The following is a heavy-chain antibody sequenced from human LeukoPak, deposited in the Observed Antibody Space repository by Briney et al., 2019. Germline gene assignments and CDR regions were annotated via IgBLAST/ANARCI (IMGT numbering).Heavy chain of an antibody. Sequence: GGSLRLSCAASGFTFSSYAMSWVRQAPGKGLDWVSSISGSDGSTFYADSVKGRFTISRDNSKNTLYLQMNSLRAEDTAVYYCAKDSGKGYCGGGSCYFDAFDIWGQGTMVTVSS. CDR2: ISGSDGST. D-gene: IGHD2-15*01. V-gene: IGHV3-23*01. CDR3: AKDSGKGYCGGGSCYFDAFDI. CDR1: GFTFSSYA. J-gene: IGHJ3*02.